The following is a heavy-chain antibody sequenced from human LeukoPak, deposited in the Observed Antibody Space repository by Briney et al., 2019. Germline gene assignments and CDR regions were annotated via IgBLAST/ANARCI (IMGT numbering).Heavy chain of an antibody. CDR3: TRHGRGYHGSGSPLNVDY. V-gene: IGHV4-59*08. Sequence: SETLSLTCTVSGGSISSYYWSWIRQPPGKGLEWIGHIYYSGSTNYNPSLKSRVTISVDTSKNQFSLKLSSVTAADTAVYYWTRHGRGYHGSGSPLNVDYWGQGTLVTVAS. CDR1: GGSISSYY. D-gene: IGHD3-10*01. J-gene: IGHJ4*02. CDR2: IYYSGST.